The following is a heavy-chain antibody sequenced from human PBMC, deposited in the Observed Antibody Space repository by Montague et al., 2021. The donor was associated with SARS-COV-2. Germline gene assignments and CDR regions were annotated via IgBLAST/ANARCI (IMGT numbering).Heavy chain of an antibody. CDR3: ARGSYGSGSYHAFDI. CDR1: GDSFNSPKYY. D-gene: IGHD3-10*01. V-gene: IGHV4-39*01. J-gene: IGHJ3*02. CDR2: SYYSGTT. Sequence: ETLSLTCTVSGDSFNSPKYYCAWIRQPPGKGLEWIGSSYYSGTTYDNPSLRSQVTISVDTSKTQFSLKMNSVTAADTAVYYCARGSYGSGSYHAFDIWSQGPVVAVSS.